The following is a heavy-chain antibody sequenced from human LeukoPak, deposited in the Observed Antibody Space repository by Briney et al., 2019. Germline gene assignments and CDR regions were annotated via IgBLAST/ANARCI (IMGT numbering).Heavy chain of an antibody. D-gene: IGHD4-17*01. Sequence: GGSLRLSCAASGFTFSSYAMSWVRQAPGKGLEWVSAISGSGGSTYYADSVKGRFTISRDNSKNTLYLQMNSLRAEETAVYYCAKESTVTTVLFYYYYGMDVWGQGTTVTVSS. CDR1: GFTFSSYA. J-gene: IGHJ6*02. V-gene: IGHV3-23*01. CDR3: AKESTVTTVLFYYYYGMDV. CDR2: ISGSGGST.